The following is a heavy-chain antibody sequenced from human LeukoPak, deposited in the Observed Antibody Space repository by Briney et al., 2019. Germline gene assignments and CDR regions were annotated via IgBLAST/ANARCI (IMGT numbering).Heavy chain of an antibody. CDR1: GFTFSSYS. D-gene: IGHD3-16*01. CDR3: ARSGSTYYDYVWGSSTDAFDI. Sequence: GGSLRLSCAASGFTFSSYSMNWVRQAPGKGLEWVSSISSSSRYIYYADSVKGRFTISRDNAKNSLYLQMNSLRAEDTAVYYCARSGSTYYDYVWGSSTDAFDIWGQGTMVTVSS. CDR2: ISSSSRYI. J-gene: IGHJ3*02. V-gene: IGHV3-21*01.